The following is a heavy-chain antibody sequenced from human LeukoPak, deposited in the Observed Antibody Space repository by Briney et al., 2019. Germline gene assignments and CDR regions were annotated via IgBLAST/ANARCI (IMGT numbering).Heavy chain of an antibody. J-gene: IGHJ6*02. CDR1: GGTFSSYA. V-gene: IGHV1-69*01. CDR2: IIPIFGTA. D-gene: IGHD4-17*01. Sequence: GASVTVSCKASGGTFSSYAISWVRQAPGQGLEWMGGIIPIFGTANYARKFQGRVTITADESTSTAYMELSSLRSEDTAVYYCARDRPYGDSYYYYYGMDVWGQGTTVTVSS. CDR3: ARDRPYGDSYYYYYGMDV.